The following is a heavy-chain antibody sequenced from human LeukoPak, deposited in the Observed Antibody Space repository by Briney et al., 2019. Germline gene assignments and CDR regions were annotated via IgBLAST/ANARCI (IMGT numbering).Heavy chain of an antibody. J-gene: IGHJ4*02. CDR3: ARDREYYDILTGYKVSHYFDY. V-gene: IGHV3-30*04. CDR2: ISYDGSNK. Sequence: GRSLRLSCAASGFTFSRYGMHWVRQAPGKGLEWVTAISYDGSNKYYADSVKGRFTISRDNSKNTLYVQMNSLRAEDTAVYYCARDREYYDILTGYKVSHYFDYWGQGTLVTVSS. D-gene: IGHD3-9*01. CDR1: GFTFSRYG.